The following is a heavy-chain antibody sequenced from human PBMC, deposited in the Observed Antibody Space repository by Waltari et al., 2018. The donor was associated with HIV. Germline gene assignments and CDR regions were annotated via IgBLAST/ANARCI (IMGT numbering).Heavy chain of an antibody. J-gene: IGHJ6*02. CDR1: GYDLTSYG. CDR2: IVAYDANI. D-gene: IGHD3-10*01. V-gene: IGHV1-18*04. Sequence: QVQLMQSGPETRKPGASVKISCRAVGYDLTSYGITWVRQAAGQGLGWVGWIVAYDANIDVERILKDRGSLETDTSATAVVLERRSLRIYDTATYFCVRGGGSWLQETHYYKGLDVWGLGTAVSVS. CDR3: VRGGGSWLQETHYYKGLDV.